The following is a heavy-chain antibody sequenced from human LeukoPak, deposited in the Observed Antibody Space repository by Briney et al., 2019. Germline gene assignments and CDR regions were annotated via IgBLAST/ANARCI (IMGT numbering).Heavy chain of an antibody. CDR1: GGTFSSYA. J-gene: IGHJ4*02. Sequence: SVKVSCKASGGTFSSYATSWVRQAPGQGLEWMGGIIPIFGTANYAQKFQGRVTITADESTSTAYMELSSLRSEDTAVYYCATSRGSPWDYFDYWGQGTLVTVSS. CDR2: IIPIFGTA. V-gene: IGHV1-69*01. CDR3: ATSRGSPWDYFDY. D-gene: IGHD6-25*01.